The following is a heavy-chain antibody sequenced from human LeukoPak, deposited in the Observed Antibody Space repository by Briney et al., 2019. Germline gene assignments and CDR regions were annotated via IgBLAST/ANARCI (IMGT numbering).Heavy chain of an antibody. CDR3: ARDGWYSRSPIYYFDY. V-gene: IGHV3-33*01. D-gene: IGHD6-13*01. J-gene: IGHJ4*02. CDR1: GFAFSSYG. Sequence: GGSLRLPCAASGFAFSSYGMHWVRQAPGKGLEWVAVTWYDGSNKYYADSVKGRYTISRDNSKNTLYLQMNSLRAEDTAVYYCARDGWYSRSPIYYFDYWGQGTLVTVSS. CDR2: TWYDGSNK.